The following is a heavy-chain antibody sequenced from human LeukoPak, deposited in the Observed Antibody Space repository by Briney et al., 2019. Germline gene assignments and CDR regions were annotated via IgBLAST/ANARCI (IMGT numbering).Heavy chain of an antibody. CDR2: FDPEDGET. D-gene: IGHD4-23*01. J-gene: IGHJ4*02. CDR1: GYTLTELS. V-gene: IGHV1-24*01. CDR3: ATALWSRWLMDY. Sequence: ASAKVSWKVSGYTLTELSMHWVRQDAGKGLEWMGGFDPEDGETIYAQKFQGRDTMTEDTSTNTAYMELGSLRSEDTAVYYCATALWSRWLMDYWGQGTLVTVSS.